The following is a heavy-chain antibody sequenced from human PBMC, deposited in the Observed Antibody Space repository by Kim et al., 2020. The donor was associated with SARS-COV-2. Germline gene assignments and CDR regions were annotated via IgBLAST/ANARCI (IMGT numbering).Heavy chain of an antibody. V-gene: IGHV3-49*04. J-gene: IGHJ6*03. CDR3: SREWYSDSWENFSYSYMDV. CDR1: GFTFGEYA. Sequence: GGSLRLSCTGSGFTFGEYAMSWVRQAPGKGLQWVGFIRNKAYGGTTQYAASVKGRFTISRDDSNSIAYLQMNSLKTKDTATYYCSREWYSDSWENFSYSYMDVWGKGTTVTVSS. D-gene: IGHD6-13*01. CDR2: IRNKAYGGTT.